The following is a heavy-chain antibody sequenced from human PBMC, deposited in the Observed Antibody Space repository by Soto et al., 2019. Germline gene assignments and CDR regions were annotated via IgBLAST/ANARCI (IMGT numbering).Heavy chain of an antibody. CDR1: AFTFSNYA. CDR3: AKKYLGPYLFDL. J-gene: IGHJ4*02. Sequence: GGSLRLSCAASAFTFSNYAMAWVRRSPGKRLEWVSPIGYYGCDISYGDSVKGRLTISRDNSKNTLYLQMDSPRGEDTAAYYFAKKYLGPYLFDLWGQRTLVTVSS. V-gene: IGHV3-23*01. CDR2: IGYYGCDI. D-gene: IGHD7-27*01.